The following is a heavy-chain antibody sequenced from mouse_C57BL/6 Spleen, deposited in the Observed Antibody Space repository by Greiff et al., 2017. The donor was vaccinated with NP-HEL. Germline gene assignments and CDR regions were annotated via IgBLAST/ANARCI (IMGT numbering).Heavy chain of an antibody. CDR2: IDPSDSYT. Sequence: QVHVKQPGAELVMPGASVKLSCKASGYTFTSYWMHWVKQRPGQGLEWIGEIDPSDSYTNYNQKFKGKSTLTVDKSSSTAYMQLSSLTSEDSAVYYCARGYGSSPAWFAYWGQGTLVTVSA. V-gene: IGHV1-69*01. J-gene: IGHJ3*01. CDR1: GYTFTSYW. D-gene: IGHD1-1*01. CDR3: ARGYGSSPAWFAY.